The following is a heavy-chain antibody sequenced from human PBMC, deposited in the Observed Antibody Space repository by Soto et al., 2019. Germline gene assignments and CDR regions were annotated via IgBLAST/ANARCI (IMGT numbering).Heavy chain of an antibody. J-gene: IGHJ6*02. D-gene: IGHD6-13*01. CDR1: GYTFTSYG. CDR3: ARLVRGSSSMDV. Sequence: ASVRVSCKXSGYTFTSYGISWVRQAPGQGLEWMGWISAHNGNTNYAQKLQGRVTMTTDTSTSTAYMELRSLRSDDTAVYYCARLVRGSSSMDVWGQGTTVTVSS. V-gene: IGHV1-18*04. CDR2: ISAHNGNT.